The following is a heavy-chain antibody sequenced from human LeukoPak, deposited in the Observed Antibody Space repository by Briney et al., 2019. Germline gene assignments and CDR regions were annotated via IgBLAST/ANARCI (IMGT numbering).Heavy chain of an antibody. CDR3: ARDEYSSSSNWFDP. J-gene: IGHJ5*02. V-gene: IGHV1-2*02. Sequence: ASVKVSCKASGYTFTGYYMHWVRQAPGQGLGWMGWINPNSGGTNYAQKFQGRVTMTRDTSISTAYMELSRLRSDDTAVYYCARDEYSSSSNWFDPWGQGTLVTVSS. CDR1: GYTFTGYY. CDR2: INPNSGGT. D-gene: IGHD6-6*01.